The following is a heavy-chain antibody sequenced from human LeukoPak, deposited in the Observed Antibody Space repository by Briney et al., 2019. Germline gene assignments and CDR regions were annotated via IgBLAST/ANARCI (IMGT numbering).Heavy chain of an antibody. J-gene: IGHJ4*02. CDR3: ARLTTTVTTPFDY. CDR1: GFTFSIYN. Sequence: GGSLRLSCAASGFTFSIYNMNWVRQAPGKGLEWVSSISRSSSYIYYADSVKGRFTTSRDNAKNSLYLQMNSLRAEDTAVYYCARLTTTVTTPFDYWGQGTLVTVSS. CDR2: ISRSSSYI. V-gene: IGHV3-21*01. D-gene: IGHD4-17*01.